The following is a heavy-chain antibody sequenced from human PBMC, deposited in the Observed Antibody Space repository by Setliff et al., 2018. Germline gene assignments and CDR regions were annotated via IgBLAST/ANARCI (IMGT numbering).Heavy chain of an antibody. CDR2: ISVYNGKT. Sequence: ASVKVSCKASGYTFTSYGFSWVRQAPGQGLEWMGWISVYNGKTKYAQKFQGRVTMTTDTSTRTAYMEVTSLRSDDTAVYYCAKRGPYCSGGTCHYYFDYWGQGTLVTVSS. CDR1: GYTFTSYG. D-gene: IGHD2-15*01. CDR3: AKRGPYCSGGTCHYYFDY. V-gene: IGHV1-18*01. J-gene: IGHJ4*02.